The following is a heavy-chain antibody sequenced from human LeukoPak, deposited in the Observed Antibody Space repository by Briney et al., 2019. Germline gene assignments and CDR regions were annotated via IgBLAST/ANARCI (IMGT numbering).Heavy chain of an antibody. CDR2: IYYSGST. D-gene: IGHD4-17*01. V-gene: IGHV4-39*01. J-gene: IGHJ5*02. Sequence: PGGSLRLSCAASGFTFSNYWMAWVRQPPGKGLEWIGSIYYSGSTYYNPSLKSRVTISVDTSKNQFSLKLSSVTAADTAVYYCARSVTTQQTVWFDPWGQGTLVTVSS. CDR1: GFTFSNYW. CDR3: ARSVTTQQTVWFDP.